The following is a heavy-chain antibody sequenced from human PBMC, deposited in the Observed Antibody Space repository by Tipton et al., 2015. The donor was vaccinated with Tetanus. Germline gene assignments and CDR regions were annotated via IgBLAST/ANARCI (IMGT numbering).Heavy chain of an antibody. CDR1: GGSLRSGDYQ. V-gene: IGHV4-61*08. CDR3: ARGGRDAYNNPLGAFDV. D-gene: IGHD5-24*01. J-gene: IGHJ3*01. Sequence: TLSLTCSVSGGSLRSGDYQWNWIRQSPGKGLEWLAYISPSGRTNSNYSLKSRIIISQDKAKNQFSLRLRSVAAADTAVYYCARGGRDAYNNPLGAFDVWGRGTTVTVSS. CDR2: ISPSGRT.